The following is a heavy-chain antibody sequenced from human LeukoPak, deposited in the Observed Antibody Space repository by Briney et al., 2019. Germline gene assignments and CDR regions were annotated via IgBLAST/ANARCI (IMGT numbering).Heavy chain of an antibody. Sequence: SVKVSCKSSVGTFSSYAISWVRQAPGQGLEWMGEIIPIFGTANYAQKFQGRVTITADESTSTAYMELSSLRSEDTAVYYCATGATVTPKGPFDYWGQGTLVTVSS. V-gene: IGHV1-69*13. CDR3: ATGATVTPKGPFDY. CDR1: VGTFSSYA. CDR2: IIPIFGTA. J-gene: IGHJ4*02. D-gene: IGHD4-17*01.